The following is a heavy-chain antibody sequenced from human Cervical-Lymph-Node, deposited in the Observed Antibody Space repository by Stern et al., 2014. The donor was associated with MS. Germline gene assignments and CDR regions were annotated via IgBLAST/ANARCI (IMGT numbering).Heavy chain of an antibody. CDR2: IFPRDSNT. D-gene: IGHD5-12*01. CDR3: ARSPATPSGYDRFDY. Sequence: QLVQSGAEVKKPGESLKISCEASGYLFDDYWIGWVRQMSGRGLELVAIIFPRDSNTRYSPSVQGQVTISADKSISTAFLQWSSLRASDPAIYYCARSPATPSGYDRFDYWGQGALVTVSS. CDR1: GYLFDDYW. J-gene: IGHJ4*02. V-gene: IGHV5-51*03.